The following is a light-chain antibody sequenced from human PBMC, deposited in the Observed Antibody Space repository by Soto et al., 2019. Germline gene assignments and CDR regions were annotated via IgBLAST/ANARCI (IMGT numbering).Light chain of an antibody. CDR3: QQYNDWPPS. CDR2: GPS. Sequence: EILLTQTPAILSASPGDAITLSCRASQRIGRDLAWYQQRRGQSPRLLIYGPSTRATGVPARFSGSGSGAEPTLTISNLQAEDFAVYYCQQYNDWPPSFGGGTKVEI. V-gene: IGKV3-15*01. J-gene: IGKJ4*01. CDR1: QRIGRD.